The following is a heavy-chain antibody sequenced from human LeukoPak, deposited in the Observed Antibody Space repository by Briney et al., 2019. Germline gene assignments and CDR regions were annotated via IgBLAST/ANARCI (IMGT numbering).Heavy chain of an antibody. Sequence: GESLRISCKGSGYSFTNYWIGWVRQVPRKGLECMGIIYPINSDTRYSPSFQGQVTISVDKSISTAYLQWSSLKASDTAMYYCASINAGAFKIWGQGTMVTVAS. D-gene: IGHD3-10*01. CDR3: ASINAGAFKI. J-gene: IGHJ3*02. CDR1: GYSFTNYW. V-gene: IGHV5-51*01. CDR2: IYPINSDT.